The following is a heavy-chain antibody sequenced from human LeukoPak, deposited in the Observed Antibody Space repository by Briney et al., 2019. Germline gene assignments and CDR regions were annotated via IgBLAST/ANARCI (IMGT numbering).Heavy chain of an antibody. CDR2: IYYSGST. Sequence: SETLSLTCTVSGASISSYYWSWIRQPPGKGLEWIGYIYYSGSTNYNPSLKSRITISVATSKNQFSLNLSSVTAADTAVYYCARDRFGGYAFDLWGQGTMVTVSS. CDR1: GASISSYY. V-gene: IGHV4-59*01. D-gene: IGHD4-23*01. CDR3: ARDRFGGYAFDL. J-gene: IGHJ3*01.